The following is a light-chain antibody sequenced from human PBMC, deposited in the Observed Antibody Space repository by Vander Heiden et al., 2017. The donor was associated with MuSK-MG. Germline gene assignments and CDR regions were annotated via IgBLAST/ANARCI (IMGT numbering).Light chain of an antibody. Sequence: DSQMTQSTSPRSASVGDRDTNTCRASPSINNYLAWYQQKPGKVPKLLIYAASTWQSGVPSRFSGSGSGTDFTLTISSLQPEDVATYYCQKYNSAPLTFGGGTKVEIK. CDR2: AAS. V-gene: IGKV1-27*01. CDR1: PSINNY. J-gene: IGKJ4*01. CDR3: QKYNSAPLT.